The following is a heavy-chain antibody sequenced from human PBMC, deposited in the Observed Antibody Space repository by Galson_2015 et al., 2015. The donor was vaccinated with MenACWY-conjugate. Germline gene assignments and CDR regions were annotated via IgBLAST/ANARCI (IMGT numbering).Heavy chain of an antibody. D-gene: IGHD2-2*01. V-gene: IGHV4-39*07. CDR1: GGSISSSGYY. Sequence: SETLSLTCTVSGGSISSSGYYWGWIRQPPGKGLEWIGNIYYNGNTYYNPSLKSRVTISLDTSKNQFSLKLSSVIAADTAVYYCARRKGDTSCQDFWGQGTLVTVSS. CDR3: ARRKGDTSCQDF. J-gene: IGHJ4*02. CDR2: IYYNGNT.